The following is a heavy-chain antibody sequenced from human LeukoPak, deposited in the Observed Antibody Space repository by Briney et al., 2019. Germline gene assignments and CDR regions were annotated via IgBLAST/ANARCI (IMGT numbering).Heavy chain of an antibody. CDR1: GGSISSYY. V-gene: IGHV4-59*01. CDR2: NYYSGST. CDR3: ARVGDGYNSGGYFDY. D-gene: IGHD5-24*01. Sequence: SETLSLTCTVSGGSISSYYWSWIRQPPGKGLEWIGYNYYSGSTNYNPSLKSRVTISVDTSKNQFSLKLSSVTAADTAVYYCARVGDGYNSGGYFDYWGQGTLVTVSS. J-gene: IGHJ4*02.